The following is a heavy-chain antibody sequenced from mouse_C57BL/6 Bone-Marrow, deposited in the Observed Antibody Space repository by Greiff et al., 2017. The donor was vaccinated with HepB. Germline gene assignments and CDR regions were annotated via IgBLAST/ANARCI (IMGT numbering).Heavy chain of an antibody. V-gene: IGHV1-15*01. CDR1: GYTFTDYE. CDR2: IDPETGGT. J-gene: IGHJ1*03. D-gene: IGHD2-1*01. Sequence: VKLQQSGAELVRPGASVTLSCKASGYTFTDYEMHWVKQTPVHGLEWIGAIDPETGGTAYNQKFKGKAILTADKSSSTAYMELRSLTSEDSAVYYCTREGSTMVTLLWYFDVWGTGTTVTVSS. CDR3: TREGSTMVTLLWYFDV.